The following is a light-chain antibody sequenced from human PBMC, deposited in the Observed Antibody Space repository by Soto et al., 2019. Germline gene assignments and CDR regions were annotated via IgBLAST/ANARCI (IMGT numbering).Light chain of an antibody. Sequence: QSALTQPPSASGSPGQSVAISCTGTTSDIGGYDYVFWYQQHPGKAPKLMIYEVNKRPSGVPDRFSGSKSGNTASLTFSGLQAEDEADYYCSSHGGNSPYVFGTGTKLTVL. CDR1: TSDIGGYDY. CDR3: SSHGGNSPYV. J-gene: IGLJ1*01. CDR2: EVN. V-gene: IGLV2-8*01.